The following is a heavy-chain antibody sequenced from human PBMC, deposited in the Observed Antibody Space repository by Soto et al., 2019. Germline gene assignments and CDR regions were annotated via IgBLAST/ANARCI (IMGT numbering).Heavy chain of an antibody. CDR3: ARDTYYYDSSDHFSADAFDI. Sequence: VQLVESGGGLVQPGGSLRLSCAASGFTSSSYWIHWVRQAPGKGLVWVSRISNDGSSTNYADSVKGRFTISRGNAKNTVYLQMNSLRAEDTAVYYCARDTYYYDSSDHFSADAFDIWGQGTMVTVSS. D-gene: IGHD3-22*01. CDR1: GFTSSSYW. CDR2: ISNDGSST. V-gene: IGHV3-74*01. J-gene: IGHJ3*02.